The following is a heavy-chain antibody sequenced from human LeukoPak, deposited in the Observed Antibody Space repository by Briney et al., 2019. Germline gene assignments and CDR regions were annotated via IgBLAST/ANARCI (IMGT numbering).Heavy chain of an antibody. D-gene: IGHD2-21*02. V-gene: IGHV1-24*01. CDR1: GSTLSDLS. J-gene: IGHJ2*01. Sequence: ASVKVSCKVSGSTLSDLSIHWVRQAPGKGLEYVGGSDPEDGETFHAQNFQGRVTMTEDTSIDTAYMERSSLRSEDTAVYYCVTDRARLFWYFDLWGRGTLVTVSS. CDR3: VTDRARLFWYFDL. CDR2: SDPEDGET.